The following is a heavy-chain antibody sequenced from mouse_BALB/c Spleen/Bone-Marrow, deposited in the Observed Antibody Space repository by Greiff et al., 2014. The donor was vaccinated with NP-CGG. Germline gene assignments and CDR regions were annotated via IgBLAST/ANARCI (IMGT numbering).Heavy chain of an antibody. CDR3: ARYWDTY. D-gene: IGHD4-1*01. V-gene: IGHV1-7*01. CDR1: GHTFTTYW. J-gene: IGHJ3*01. CDR2: IDPRTGYT. Sequence: VQVVESGPELAKPGASVQMSCKASGHTFTTYWMHWVKQRPGQGLEWIGYIDPRTGYTEYNQKLKDKATLTADKSSNTAYMQLRSLTSEDSAVYYCARYWDTYWGQGTQVTVSA.